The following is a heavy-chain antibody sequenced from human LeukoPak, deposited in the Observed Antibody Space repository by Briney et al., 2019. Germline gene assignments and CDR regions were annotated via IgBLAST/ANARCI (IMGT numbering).Heavy chain of an antibody. CDR1: GASISTYY. J-gene: IGHJ1*01. D-gene: IGHD2/OR15-2a*01. CDR2: LYYSGST. V-gene: IGHV4-59*01. Sequence: PSETLSLTCTVSGASISTYYWSWIRQPPGKGLEWIGYLYYSGSTTYRPSLKSRVTMSVDTSKSQFTAADTAIYYCARVRGTFETDWGQGTLVSVSS. CDR3: ARVRGTFETD.